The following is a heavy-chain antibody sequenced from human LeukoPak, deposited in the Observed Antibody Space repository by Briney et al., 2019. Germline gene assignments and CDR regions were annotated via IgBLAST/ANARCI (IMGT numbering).Heavy chain of an antibody. CDR3: ARVASTTRRHDAFDI. CDR2: TNPNSGGT. D-gene: IGHD1-1*01. CDR1: GYTFTGYY. Sequence: ASVKVSCKASGYTFTGYYMHWVRQAPGQGLEWMGWTNPNSGGTNYAQKFQGRVTMTRDTSISTAYMELSRLRSDDTAVYYCARVASTTRRHDAFDIWGQGTMVTISS. J-gene: IGHJ3*02. V-gene: IGHV1-2*02.